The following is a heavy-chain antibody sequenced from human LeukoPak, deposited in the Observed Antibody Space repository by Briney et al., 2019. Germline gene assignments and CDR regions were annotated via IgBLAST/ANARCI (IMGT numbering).Heavy chain of an antibody. CDR1: GFTFDDYA. D-gene: IGHD1-26*01. V-gene: IGHV3-9*01. CDR2: ISWNSGSI. Sequence: GGSLRLSCAASGFTFDDYAMHWVRQAPGKGLEWVSGISWNSGSIGYADSVKGRFTISRNNAKNSLYLQMNSLRAEDTALYYCAEDISFSGTYYFDYWGQGTLVTVSS. J-gene: IGHJ4*02. CDR3: AEDISFSGTYYFDY.